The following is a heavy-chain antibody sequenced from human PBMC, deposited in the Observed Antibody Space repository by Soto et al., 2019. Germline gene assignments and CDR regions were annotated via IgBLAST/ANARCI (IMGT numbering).Heavy chain of an antibody. Sequence: SETLSLTCTVSGGSISSYYWSWIRQPPGKGLEWIGYIYYSGSTNYNPSLKSRVTISVDTSKNQFSLKLSSVTAADTAVYYCARQVDGDYDFFDYWGQGTLVTVSS. CDR3: ARQVDGDYDFFDY. CDR1: GGSISSYY. D-gene: IGHD4-17*01. V-gene: IGHV4-59*08. J-gene: IGHJ4*02. CDR2: IYYSGST.